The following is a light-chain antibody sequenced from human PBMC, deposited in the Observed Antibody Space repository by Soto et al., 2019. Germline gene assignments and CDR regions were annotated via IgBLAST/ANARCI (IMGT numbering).Light chain of an antibody. Sequence: QSVLTQSPSASASLGASVKLTCTLSSGHSNYAIAWHQQQPEKGPRYLMKLNSDGSHSKGDGIPDRFSGSSSGAERYPTISSLQSEDEADYYCQTWGTGIQVFGGGTKVTVL. CDR1: SGHSNYA. J-gene: IGLJ3*02. CDR3: QTWGTGIQV. CDR2: LNSDGSH. V-gene: IGLV4-69*01.